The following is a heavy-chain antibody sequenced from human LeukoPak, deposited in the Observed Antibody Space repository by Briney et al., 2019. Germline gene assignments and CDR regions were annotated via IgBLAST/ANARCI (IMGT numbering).Heavy chain of an antibody. CDR3: ARDIYYDSSGYYVC. CDR2: ISSSSSTI. D-gene: IGHD3-22*01. Sequence: PGGSLRLSCAASGFTFSSYSMNWVRQAPGKGLEWISYISSSSSTIYYADSVKSRFTISRDNAKNSLYLQLNSLRAEDTAVYYCARDIYYDSSGYYVCWGQGTLVTVSS. V-gene: IGHV3-48*01. CDR1: GFTFSSYS. J-gene: IGHJ4*02.